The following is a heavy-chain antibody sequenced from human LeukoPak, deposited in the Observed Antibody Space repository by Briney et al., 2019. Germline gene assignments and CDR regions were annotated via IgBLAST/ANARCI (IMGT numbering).Heavy chain of an antibody. J-gene: IGHJ4*02. Sequence: KPSETLSLTCTVSGGSVSSGSYFWSWIRQPPGKGLEWIGFIYYSGNTKYNPSLESRATISVDTSKNQFSLKLTSLTTADTAVYYCARGGLSSGWNYWGRGALVTVS. CDR2: IYYSGNT. CDR1: GGSVSSGSYF. V-gene: IGHV4-61*01. D-gene: IGHD6-19*01. CDR3: ARGGLSSGWNY.